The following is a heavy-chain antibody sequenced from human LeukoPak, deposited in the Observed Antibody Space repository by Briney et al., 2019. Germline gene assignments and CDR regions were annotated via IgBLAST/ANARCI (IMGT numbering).Heavy chain of an antibody. V-gene: IGHV4-34*01. D-gene: IGHD2-2*02. CDR2: INHSGST. CDR3: ARGRIRYCSSTSCYNNWFDP. Sequence: SETLSLTCAVYGGSFSGYYWSWIRQPPGKGLEWIGEINHSGSTNYNPSLKSRVTISVDTSKNQFSLKLSSVTAADTAVYYCARGRIRYCSSTSCYNNWFDPWGQGTLVTVSS. CDR1: GGSFSGYY. J-gene: IGHJ5*02.